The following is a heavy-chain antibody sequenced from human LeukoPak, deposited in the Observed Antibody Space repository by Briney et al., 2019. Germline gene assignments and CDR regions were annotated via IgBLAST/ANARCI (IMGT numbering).Heavy chain of an antibody. J-gene: IGHJ4*02. CDR1: GFTFSSYA. D-gene: IGHD3-16*02. CDR3: AKGKGGSIMIAFGGVIASDH. CDR2: ISPSGGTT. Sequence: GGSLRLSCAASGFTFSSYAMSWVRQAPGKGLEWVSSISPSGGTTKYADSVKGRFTISRDNSKNTLFLRMNNLRADDTAVYYCAKGKGGSIMIAFGGVIASDHWGQGTLVTVSS. V-gene: IGHV3-23*01.